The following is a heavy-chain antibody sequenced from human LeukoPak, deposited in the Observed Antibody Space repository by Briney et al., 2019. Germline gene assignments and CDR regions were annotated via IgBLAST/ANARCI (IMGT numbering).Heavy chain of an antibody. D-gene: IGHD6-19*01. CDR1: GFTFSSYA. Sequence: GGSLRLSCAASGFTFSSYAMSWVRQAPGKGLEWVSGISGRDGNTYYADSVKGRFTISRDNSKNTLYLQMISLRVEDPAIYYCAKDRIVMSGFFDYWGQGTLVTVSS. CDR3: AKDRIVMSGFFDY. V-gene: IGHV3-23*01. CDR2: ISGRDGNT. J-gene: IGHJ4*02.